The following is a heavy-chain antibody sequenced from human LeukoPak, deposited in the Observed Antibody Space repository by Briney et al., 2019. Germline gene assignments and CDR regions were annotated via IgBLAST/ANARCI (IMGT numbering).Heavy chain of an antibody. J-gene: IGHJ4*02. CDR2: IWYDGSDK. CDR3: ARDKDYGETLDY. D-gene: IGHD4-17*01. CDR1: GFTFNTYG. V-gene: IGHV3-33*01. Sequence: PGRSLRRSCAASGFTFNTYGMHWVRQAPGKGLEWVAVIWYDGSDKYYADSVKGRFTISRDNSKNTLYLQMNSLRAEDTAVYYCARDKDYGETLDYWGQGTLVTVSS.